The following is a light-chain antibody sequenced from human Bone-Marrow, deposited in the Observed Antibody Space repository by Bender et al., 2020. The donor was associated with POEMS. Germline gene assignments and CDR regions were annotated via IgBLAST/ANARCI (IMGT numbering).Light chain of an antibody. CDR2: NDS. Sequence: SYELTQPPSVSLAPGETATITCGGSNIGSKNVHWYQQRPGQAPVVVVDNDSGRPSGIPERFSGSNSGNTATLTISRVEAGDEADYYCQVWDSSGDRQVFGGGTKLTVL. CDR1: NIGSKN. J-gene: IGLJ3*02. V-gene: IGLV3-21*02. CDR3: QVWDSSGDRQV.